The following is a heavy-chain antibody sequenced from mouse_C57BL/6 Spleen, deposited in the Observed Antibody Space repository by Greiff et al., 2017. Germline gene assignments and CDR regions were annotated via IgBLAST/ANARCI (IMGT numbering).Heavy chain of an antibody. CDR2: IHPNSGST. CDR1: GYTFTSYW. CDR3: ARGSNFWFAY. D-gene: IGHD2-5*01. Sequence: QVQLQQPGAELVKSGASVKLSCKASGYTFTSYWMHWVKQRPGQGLEWIGMIHPNSGSTNYNEKFKSKATLTVDKSSSTAYMQLSSLTSEDSAVYYCARGSNFWFAYWGQGTLVTVSA. V-gene: IGHV1-64*01. J-gene: IGHJ3*01.